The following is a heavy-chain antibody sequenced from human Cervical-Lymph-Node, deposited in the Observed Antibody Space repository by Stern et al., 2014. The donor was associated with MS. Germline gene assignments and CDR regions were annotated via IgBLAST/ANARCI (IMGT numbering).Heavy chain of an antibody. J-gene: IGHJ4*02. Sequence: QVQLQESGPGLVKPSETLSLTCTVSGGSIRSYYWTWIRQPPGKGLEWIGYTHSSGSTNYKSSLKSRVTISVDTSKNQFSLNLNSVTAADTAVYYCARGAETATPWDFWGQGTLVTVSS. V-gene: IGHV4-59*01. CDR3: ARGAETATPWDF. CDR2: THSSGST. D-gene: IGHD5-24*01. CDR1: GGSIRSYY.